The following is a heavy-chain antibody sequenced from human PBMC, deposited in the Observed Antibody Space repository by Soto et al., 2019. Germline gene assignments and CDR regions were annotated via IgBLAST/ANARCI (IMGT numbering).Heavy chain of an antibody. CDR1: GGSISRGDYY. J-gene: IGHJ4*02. Sequence: QVQLQESGPGLVKPSQTLSLTCTVSGGSISRGDYYWTWIRQPPGKGLEWIGFIHSSGSTYYNPSLKSRVTISIDTSKNQFSQRLSSVTAADSAVYYCASQLQTAFHYWGQGTLVAVSS. CDR2: IHSSGST. D-gene: IGHD1-7*01. CDR3: ASQLQTAFHY. V-gene: IGHV4-30-4*01.